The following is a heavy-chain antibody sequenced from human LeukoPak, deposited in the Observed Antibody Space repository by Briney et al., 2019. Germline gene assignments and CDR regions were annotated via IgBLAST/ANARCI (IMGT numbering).Heavy chain of an antibody. Sequence: GGSLRLSCTASGFTFGDYAMSWVRQAPGKGLEWVGFIRSKAYGGTTEYAASVKGRFTISRDDSKSIAYLQMNSLKTEDTAVYYCTRVFQRYSSGPDYWGQGTLVTVSS. CDR1: GFTFGDYA. J-gene: IGHJ4*02. CDR2: IRSKAYGGTT. D-gene: IGHD6-19*01. CDR3: TRVFQRYSSGPDY. V-gene: IGHV3-49*04.